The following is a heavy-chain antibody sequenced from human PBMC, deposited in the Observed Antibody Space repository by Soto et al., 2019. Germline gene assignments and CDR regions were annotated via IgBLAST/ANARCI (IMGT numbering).Heavy chain of an antibody. V-gene: IGHV3-15*07. CDR2: IKSKIHGGTT. D-gene: IGHD3-9*01. Sequence: GGSLRLSCAASGFTFGNAWMNWFRQAPGKGLEWVGRIKSKIHGGTTDYAAPVRGRFIISRDDSKNTLFLQMNSLKTEDAAVYYCTTVHFDVLTGSFDYWGQGTLVTVSS. CDR3: TTVHFDVLTGSFDY. CDR1: GFTFGNAW. J-gene: IGHJ4*02.